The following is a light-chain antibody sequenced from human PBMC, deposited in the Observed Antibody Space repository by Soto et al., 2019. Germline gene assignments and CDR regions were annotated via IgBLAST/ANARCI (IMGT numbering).Light chain of an antibody. CDR2: DGN. J-gene: IGLJ1*01. V-gene: IGLV2-23*01. CDR3: CSYAGSSTLV. CDR1: SSDVGGYNL. Sequence: QSALTQPASVSGSPGQSITISCTGTSSDVGGYNLVSWYQQQPDKAPKLMIFDGNLRPSGVSKRYSGSKFGNTASLTISGLQAEDEGGYYCCSYAGSSTLVFGSGTKLTVL.